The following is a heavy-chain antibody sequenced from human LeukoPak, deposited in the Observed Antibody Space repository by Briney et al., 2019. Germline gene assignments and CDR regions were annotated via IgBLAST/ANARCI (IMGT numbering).Heavy chain of an antibody. CDR1: GFTFSSYG. D-gene: IGHD6-19*01. J-gene: IGHJ4*02. V-gene: IGHV3-33*01. Sequence: TGRSLRLSCAASGFTFSSYGMHWVRQAPGKGLEWVAVIWYDGSNKYYADSAKGRFTISRDNSKNTLYLQMNSLRAEDTAVYYCAGSIAVAGTIDYWGQGTLVTVSS. CDR2: IWYDGSNK. CDR3: AGSIAVAGTIDY.